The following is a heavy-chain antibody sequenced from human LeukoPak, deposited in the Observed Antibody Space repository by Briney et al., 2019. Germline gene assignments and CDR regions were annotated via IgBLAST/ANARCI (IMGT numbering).Heavy chain of an antibody. CDR3: ARDAAYDYVWGSYLQGVGNWFDP. D-gene: IGHD3-16*02. Sequence: SETLSLTCAVYGGSFSGYYWSWIRQPPGKGLEWIGEINHSGSTNYNPSLKSRVTISVDTSKNQFSLKLSSVTAADTAVYYCARDAAYDYVWGSYLQGVGNWFDPWGQGTLVTVSS. J-gene: IGHJ5*02. CDR2: INHSGST. V-gene: IGHV4-34*01. CDR1: GGSFSGYY.